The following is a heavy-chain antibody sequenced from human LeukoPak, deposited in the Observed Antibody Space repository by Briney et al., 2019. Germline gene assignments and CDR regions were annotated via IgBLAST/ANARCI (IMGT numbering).Heavy chain of an antibody. CDR3: ARGPHRYCSGGSRVIDY. Sequence: GASVKVSCKASGYTFTSYDINWVRQATGQGLERMGWMNPNSGNTGYAQKFQGRVTMTRNTSISTAYMELSSLRSEDTAVYYCARGPHRYCSGGSRVIDYWGQGTLVTVSS. CDR2: MNPNSGNT. CDR1: GYTFTSYD. V-gene: IGHV1-8*01. D-gene: IGHD2-15*01. J-gene: IGHJ4*02.